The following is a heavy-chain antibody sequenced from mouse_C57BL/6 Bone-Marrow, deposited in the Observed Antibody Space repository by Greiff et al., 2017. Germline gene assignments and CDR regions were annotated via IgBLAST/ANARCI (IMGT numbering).Heavy chain of an antibody. D-gene: IGHD3-1*01. CDR1: GYTFTDYY. J-gene: IGHJ2*01. V-gene: IGHV1-26*01. CDR3: ANGRYY. Sequence: EVQLQQSGPELVKPGASVKISCKASGYTFTDYYMNWVKQSHGKSLEWIGDINPNNGGTSYNQKFKGKATLTVDKSSSTAYMELRSLTSENSAVYYCANGRYYWGQGTTLTVSA. CDR2: INPNNGGT.